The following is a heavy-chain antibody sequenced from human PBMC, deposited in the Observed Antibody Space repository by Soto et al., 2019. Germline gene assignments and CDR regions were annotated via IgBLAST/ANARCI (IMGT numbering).Heavy chain of an antibody. D-gene: IGHD2-21*01. CDR2: IYSGGST. CDR3: ARDQQGGENAFDI. Sequence: GGSLRLSCAASGFTVSSNYMSWVRQAPGKGLEWVSVIYSGGSTYYADSVKGRVTISRHNSKNTLYLQMNSLRAEDTAVYYCARDQQGGENAFDIWGQGTMVTVSS. V-gene: IGHV3-53*04. CDR1: GFTVSSNY. J-gene: IGHJ3*02.